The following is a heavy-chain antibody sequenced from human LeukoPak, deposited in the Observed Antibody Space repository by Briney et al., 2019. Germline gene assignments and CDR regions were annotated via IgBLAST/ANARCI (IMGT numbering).Heavy chain of an antibody. CDR2: IYYSGST. Sequence: SETLSLTCTVSGGSISSSSYYWGWIRQPPGKGLEWIGSIYYSGSTYYNPSLKRRVTISVDTSKNQFSLKLNSVTAADTAVYYCARQTKYYDILTGHRPDAFDVWGQGTMVTVSS. V-gene: IGHV4-39*01. D-gene: IGHD3-9*01. CDR3: ARQTKYYDILTGHRPDAFDV. J-gene: IGHJ3*01. CDR1: GGSISSSSYY.